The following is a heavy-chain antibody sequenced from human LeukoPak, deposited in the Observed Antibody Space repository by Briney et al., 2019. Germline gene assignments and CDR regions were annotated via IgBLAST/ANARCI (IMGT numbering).Heavy chain of an antibody. CDR2: IYYSGST. V-gene: IGHV4-39*07. CDR3: ARVTWIQLWSLYYYYYMDV. CDR1: GVSISSSSYY. D-gene: IGHD5-18*01. Sequence: PSETLSLTCTVSGVSISSSSYYWGWIRQPPGKGLEWIGSIYYSGSTYYNPSLKSRVTISVDTSKNQFSLKLSSVTAADTAVYYCARVTWIQLWSLYYYYYMDVWGKGTTVTVSS. J-gene: IGHJ6*03.